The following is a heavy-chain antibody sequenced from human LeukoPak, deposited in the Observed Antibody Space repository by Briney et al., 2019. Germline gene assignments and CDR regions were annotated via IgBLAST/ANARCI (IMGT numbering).Heavy chain of an antibody. CDR1: GYSFTSYW. J-gene: IGHJ6*02. Sequence: GESLNISCKGSGYSFTSYWIGLVRQMPGKGLEWMGIIYSGDSDTRYSPSFQGRVTISADKSISTAYLPWSSLKASDTGMYYCARHPIGEHYYGMDVWGQGTTVTVSS. D-gene: IGHD3-10*01. CDR3: ARHPIGEHYYGMDV. V-gene: IGHV5-51*01. CDR2: IYSGDSDT.